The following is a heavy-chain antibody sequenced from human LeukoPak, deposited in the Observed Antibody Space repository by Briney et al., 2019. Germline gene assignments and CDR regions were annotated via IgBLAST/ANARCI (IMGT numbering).Heavy chain of an antibody. CDR2: INPNSGGT. CDR1: GYTFTGYY. J-gene: IGHJ5*02. Sequence: ASVKVSCKASGYTFTGYYMHWVRQAPGQGLEWMGWINPNSGGTNYAQKFQGRVTMTRDTSISTAYMELSRLRSDDTAVYYCARGRSRIAAAGTWFDPWGQGTLVTVSS. D-gene: IGHD6-13*01. V-gene: IGHV1-2*02. CDR3: ARGRSRIAAAGTWFDP.